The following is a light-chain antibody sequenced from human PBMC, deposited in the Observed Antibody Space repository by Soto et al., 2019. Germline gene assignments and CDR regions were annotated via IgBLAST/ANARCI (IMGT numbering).Light chain of an antibody. J-gene: IGKJ4*01. V-gene: IGKV3-20*01. CDR1: QSAGNF. CDR3: QQYGSSPLT. Sequence: IVMTQSPAALSVSPGETASLSCRASQSAGNFLAWYQQKPGQAPRLLIYYISQRATGIPARFSGSGSGTECTLTISRLEPEDVAVYYCQQYGSSPLTFGGGTKVDIK. CDR2: YIS.